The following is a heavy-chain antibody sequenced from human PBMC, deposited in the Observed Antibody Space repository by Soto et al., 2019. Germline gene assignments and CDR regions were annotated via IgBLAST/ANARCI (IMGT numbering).Heavy chain of an antibody. V-gene: IGHV4-31*03. Sequence: QVQLQESGPRLVKPSQTLSLTCTVSGGSISSGGYYWSWIRQHPGKGLEWIGYIYYSGSTYYNPSLKSRVTISVDTSKNQFSLKLSSVTAADTAVYYCARDSPLGYYDSSGSDAFDIWGQGTMVTVSS. CDR2: IYYSGST. CDR3: ARDSPLGYYDSSGSDAFDI. D-gene: IGHD3-22*01. CDR1: GGSISSGGYY. J-gene: IGHJ3*02.